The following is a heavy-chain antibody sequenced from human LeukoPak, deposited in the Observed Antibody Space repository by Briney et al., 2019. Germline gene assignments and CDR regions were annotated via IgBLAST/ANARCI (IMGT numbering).Heavy chain of an antibody. CDR1: GDSVSSNSAA. CDR2: TYYRSKWYN. CDR3: ARVVTFPYYYYYGMDV. J-gene: IGHJ6*02. V-gene: IGHV6-1*01. D-gene: IGHD3-16*01. Sequence: SQTLSLTCAISGDSVSSNSAAWNWIRQSPSRGLEWLGRTYYRSKWYNDHAVSVKSRITINPDTSKNQFSLQLNSVTPEDTAVYYCARVVTFPYYYYYGMDVWGQGTTVTVSS.